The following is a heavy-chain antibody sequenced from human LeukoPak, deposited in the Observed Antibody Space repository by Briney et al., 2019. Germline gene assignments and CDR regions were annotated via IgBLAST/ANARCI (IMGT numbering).Heavy chain of an antibody. V-gene: IGHV3-48*01. CDR3: AREVGWLQPFDY. Sequence: GGSLRLSCVASGFSFGSYWMAWVRQAPGKGLEWVSYISITSDKIYYADSVKGRFTISRDNARNSLYLQMNSLRAEDTAVYYCAREVGWLQPFDYWGQGTLVTVSS. D-gene: IGHD5-24*01. CDR1: GFSFGSYW. CDR2: ISITSDKI. J-gene: IGHJ4*02.